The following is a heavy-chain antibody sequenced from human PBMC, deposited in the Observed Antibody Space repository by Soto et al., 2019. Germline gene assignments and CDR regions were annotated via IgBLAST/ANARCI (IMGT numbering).Heavy chain of an antibody. Sequence: RGSLRVSCAASGFTFSSYGMHWVRQAPGKGLEWVAVISYDGSNKYYADSVKGRFTISRDNSKNTLYLQMNSLRAEDTAVYYCARDIGGYSGYGPLDYLGQG. CDR1: GFTFSSYG. D-gene: IGHD5-12*01. J-gene: IGHJ4*02. CDR2: ISYDGSNK. V-gene: IGHV3-30*03. CDR3: ARDIGGYSGYGPLDY.